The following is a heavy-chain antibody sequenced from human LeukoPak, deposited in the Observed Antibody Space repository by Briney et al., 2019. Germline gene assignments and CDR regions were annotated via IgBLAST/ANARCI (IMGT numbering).Heavy chain of an antibody. Sequence: GGSLRLSCAASGFTLSIYWMTWVRQAPGKGLGWVASIKQDGNEKYYVDSVKGRFTISRDDAENSLYLQMNSLRAEDTAVYYCAKRPGGFFDYWGQGTLVTVSS. CDR3: AKRPGGFFDY. CDR1: GFTLSIYW. CDR2: IKQDGNEK. V-gene: IGHV3-7*03. D-gene: IGHD1-26*01. J-gene: IGHJ4*02.